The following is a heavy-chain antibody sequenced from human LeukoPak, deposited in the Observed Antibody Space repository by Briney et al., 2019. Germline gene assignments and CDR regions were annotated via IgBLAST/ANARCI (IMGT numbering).Heavy chain of an antibody. J-gene: IGHJ4*02. D-gene: IGHD4-17*01. V-gene: IGHV3-30*18. CDR3: AKGSDYGDFDY. CDR2: ISFEGSNK. CDR1: GFTFSNYG. Sequence: GRSLRLSCAASGFTFSNYGIHWVPQAPGKGLEWVAVISFEGSNKYYADSVKGRFTISRDNSKNTLYLQMNSLRAEDTAVYYCAKGSDYGDFDYWGQGTLVTVSS.